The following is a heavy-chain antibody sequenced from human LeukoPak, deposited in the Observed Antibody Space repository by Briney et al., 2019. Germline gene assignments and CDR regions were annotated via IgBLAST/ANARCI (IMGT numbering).Heavy chain of an antibody. CDR1: GYSFTSYW. V-gene: IGHV5-51*01. Sequence: HGESLKISCKGSGYSFTSYWIGWVRQMPGKGLEWMGIIFPGGSNARYNPSFQGQVTISADKSISTAYLQWTSLKASDTAMYYCARLRGSSLEALRGDSWGQGTLLTVSS. CDR3: ARLRGSSLEALRGDS. J-gene: IGHJ4*02. CDR2: IFPGGSNA. D-gene: IGHD1-26*01.